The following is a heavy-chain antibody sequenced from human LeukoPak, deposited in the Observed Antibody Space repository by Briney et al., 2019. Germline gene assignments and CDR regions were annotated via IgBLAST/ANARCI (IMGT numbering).Heavy chain of an antibody. V-gene: IGHV3-15*01. CDR2: IKSKVHGGTA. Sequence: EPGGYVRVACTVSAVAVTDAWMSWVRQAARGELEWVGRIKSKVHGGTADYATAVKGRFTISRDDSIGTLYLQMNSLKTEDTGVYYCTTDLVGPICGGDCFRDYWGQGTLVTVSS. D-gene: IGHD2-21*02. CDR3: TTDLVGPICGGDCFRDY. J-gene: IGHJ4*02. CDR1: AVAVTDAW.